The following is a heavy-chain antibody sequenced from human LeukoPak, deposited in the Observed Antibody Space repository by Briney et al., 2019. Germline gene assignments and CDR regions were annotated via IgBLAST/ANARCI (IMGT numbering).Heavy chain of an antibody. CDR1: GFSFSSYA. V-gene: IGHV3-23*01. CDR3: AELGITMIGGV. D-gene: IGHD3-10*02. CDR2: ISGSDGST. Sequence: GGSLRLSCAASGFSFSSYAMSWVRQAPGKGLEWVSGISGSDGSTYYADSVKGRFTISRDNAKNSLYLQMNSLRAEDTAVYYCAELGITMIGGVWGKGTTVTISS. J-gene: IGHJ6*04.